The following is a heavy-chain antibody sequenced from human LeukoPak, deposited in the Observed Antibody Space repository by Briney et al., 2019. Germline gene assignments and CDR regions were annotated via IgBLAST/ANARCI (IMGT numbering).Heavy chain of an antibody. CDR2: IRYDGSNK. J-gene: IGHJ4*02. V-gene: IGHV3-30*02. CDR1: GFTFSSYW. D-gene: IGHD6-19*01. Sequence: GGSLRLSCAASGFTFSSYWMSWVRQAPGKGLEWVAFIRYDGSNKYYADSVKGRFTISRDNSKNTLYLQMNSLRAEDTAVYYCRAVAGASFDYWGQGTLVTVSS. CDR3: RAVAGASFDY.